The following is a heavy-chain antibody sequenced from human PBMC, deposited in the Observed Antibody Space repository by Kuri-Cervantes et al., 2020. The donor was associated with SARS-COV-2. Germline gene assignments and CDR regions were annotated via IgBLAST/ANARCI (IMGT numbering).Heavy chain of an antibody. D-gene: IGHD6-19*01. CDR1: RISFECDV. V-gene: IGHV3-23*01. J-gene: IGHJ6*03. Sequence: GESLKISCAASRISFECDVLTWVRQAPGQGLEWVSGISDSGDSTNYADSVKGRFTISRDNSKNTVYLEMDSLRADDTAVYYCAKDQLEQWLVYYYYMDVWGKGTTVTVSS. CDR2: ISDSGDST. CDR3: AKDQLEQWLVYYYYMDV.